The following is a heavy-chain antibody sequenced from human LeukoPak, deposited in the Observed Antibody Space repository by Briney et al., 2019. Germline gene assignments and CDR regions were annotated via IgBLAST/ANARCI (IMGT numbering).Heavy chain of an antibody. CDR3: AKGEVGANFLDY. D-gene: IGHD3-16*01. V-gene: IGHV3-43*01. Sequence: GGSPRLSCAASGFTFDDYTMHWVRQAPGKGLEWVSLISWDGGSTYYADSVKGRFTISRDNSKNSLYLQMNSLRTEDTALYYCAKGEVGANFLDYWGQGTLVTVSS. J-gene: IGHJ4*02. CDR1: GFTFDDYT. CDR2: ISWDGGST.